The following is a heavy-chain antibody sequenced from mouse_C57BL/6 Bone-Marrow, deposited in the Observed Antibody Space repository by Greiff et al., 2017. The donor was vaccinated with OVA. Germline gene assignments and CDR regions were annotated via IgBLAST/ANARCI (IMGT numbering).Heavy chain of an antibody. CDR2: ISSGGDYI. CDR3: TRVSYDYDDGWAMDY. Sequence: EVQVVESGEGLVKPGGSLKLSCAASGFTFSSYAMSWVRQTPEKRLEWVAYISSGGDYIYYADTVKGRFTISRDNARNTLYLQMSSLKSEDTAMYYCTRVSYDYDDGWAMDYWGQGTSVTVSS. V-gene: IGHV5-9-1*02. D-gene: IGHD2-4*01. J-gene: IGHJ4*01. CDR1: GFTFSSYA.